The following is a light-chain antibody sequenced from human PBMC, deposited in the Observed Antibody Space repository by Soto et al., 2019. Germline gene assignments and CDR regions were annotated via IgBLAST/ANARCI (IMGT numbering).Light chain of an antibody. J-gene: IGLJ1*01. V-gene: IGLV2-18*02. CDR3: NSYTISGTYV. CDR1: SSDVGSYNG. CDR2: EGS. Sequence: SVLTQPPSVSGSPGQSVTISCTGTSSDVGSYNGVSWYQQPPGTAPKLIIYEGSTRPSGVPDRFSGSKSGNTASLTITGLQAVDEADYYCNSYTISGTYVFGTGTKVTVL.